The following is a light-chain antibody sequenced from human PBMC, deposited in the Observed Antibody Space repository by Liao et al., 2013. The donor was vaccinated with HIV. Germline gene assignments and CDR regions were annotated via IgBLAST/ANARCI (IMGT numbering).Light chain of an antibody. J-gene: IGLJ3*02. CDR3: QSADSSGTCPV. CDR2: QDT. V-gene: IGLV3-25*03. CDR1: KLQYKY. Sequence: SYELTQPPSVSVSPGKTVSITCSGDKLQYKYASWYQQKPGQSPVAVMYQDTKRPSGIPERFSGSSSGTTVTLTISGVQAEDEADYYCQSADSSGTCPVFGGGTKLTVL.